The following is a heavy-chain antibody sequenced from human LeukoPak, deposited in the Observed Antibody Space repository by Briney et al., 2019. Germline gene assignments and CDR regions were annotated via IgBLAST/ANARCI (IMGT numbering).Heavy chain of an antibody. V-gene: IGHV3-7*01. CDR2: INQDGSEI. CDR1: GLTFSNYW. CDR3: ARDYGGNSVY. J-gene: IGHJ4*02. Sequence: GGSLRLSCAASGLTFSNYWMSWVRQAPGKGLEWLANINQDGSEIYYVDSVKGRFTISRDNGKNSLYLQINSLRADDTAVYYCARDYGGNSVYWGQGTLVTVSS. D-gene: IGHD4-23*01.